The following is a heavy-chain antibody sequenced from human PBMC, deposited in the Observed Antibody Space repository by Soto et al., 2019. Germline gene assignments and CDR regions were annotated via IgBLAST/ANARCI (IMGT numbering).Heavy chain of an antibody. Sequence: QMQLQESGPGLVKPSETLSLTCTVSGDSISSFYWSWIRQPPRKGLEWIGYIYYSGTTNYNPSLESRVTISVDTSKNLFSLKLSSVTAADTAVYFCARAGTNSRYFDLWGRGTLVTVSS. CDR3: ARAGTNSRYFDL. J-gene: IGHJ2*01. V-gene: IGHV4-59*01. CDR1: GDSISSFY. D-gene: IGHD7-27*01. CDR2: IYYSGTT.